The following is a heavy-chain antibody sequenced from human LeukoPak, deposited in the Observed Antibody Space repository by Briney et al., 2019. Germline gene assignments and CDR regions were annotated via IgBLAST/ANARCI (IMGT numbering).Heavy chain of an antibody. V-gene: IGHV4-4*02. CDR3: ARVGSGLNGGYFDY. CDR1: GGSVTSTNW. D-gene: IGHD6-25*01. CDR2: VYHSGST. Sequence: SETLSLTCDVSGGSVTSTNWWSWVRQPPGKGPEWIGEVYHSGSTKYNPSLKSRVTVSVDKSKNQFSLNLSSVTAADTAVYYCARVGSGLNGGYFDYWGQGILVTVSS. J-gene: IGHJ4*02.